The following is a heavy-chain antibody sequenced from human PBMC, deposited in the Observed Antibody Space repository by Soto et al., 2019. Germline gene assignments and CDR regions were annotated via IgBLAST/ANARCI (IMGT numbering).Heavy chain of an antibody. CDR1: GFTFSSYG. CDR3: ARDQFGYYYDSSGYDY. CDR2: IWYDGSNK. Sequence: GGSLRLSCAASGFTFSSYGMHWVRQAPGKGLEWVAVIWYDGSNKYYADSVKGRFTISRDNSKNTLYLQMNSLRAEDTAVYYCARDQFGYYYDSSGYDYWGQGTLVTVSS. V-gene: IGHV3-33*01. D-gene: IGHD3-22*01. J-gene: IGHJ4*02.